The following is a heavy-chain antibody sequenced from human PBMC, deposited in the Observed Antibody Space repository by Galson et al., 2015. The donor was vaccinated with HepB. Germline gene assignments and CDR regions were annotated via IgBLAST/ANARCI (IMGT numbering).Heavy chain of an antibody. CDR2: INAGNGNT. CDR3: ARSYGHYYGSGSFIDY. CDR1: GYTFTSYA. D-gene: IGHD3-10*01. J-gene: IGHJ4*02. Sequence: SVKVSCKASGYTFTSYAMHWVRQAPGQRLEWMGWINAGNGNTKYSQKFQGRVTITRDTSASTAYMELSSLRSEDTAVYYCARSYGHYYGSGSFIDYWGQGTLVTVSS. V-gene: IGHV1-3*01.